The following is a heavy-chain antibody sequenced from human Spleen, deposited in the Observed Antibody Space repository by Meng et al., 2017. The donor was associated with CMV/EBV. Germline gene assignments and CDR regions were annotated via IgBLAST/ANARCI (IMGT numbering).Heavy chain of an antibody. V-gene: IGHV5-51*01. J-gene: IGHJ5*02. D-gene: IGHD3-3*01. CDR3: ARLTPGGTIFGVVIKNWFDP. Sequence: GESLKISCEGSGYSFTSYWIVWVRQMPGKGLEWMGIIYPGDSDTRYSPSFQGQVTISADKSISTAYLHWSSLKASDTAMYYCARLTPGGTIFGVVIKNWFDPWGQGTLVTVSS. CDR1: GYSFTSYW. CDR2: IYPGDSDT.